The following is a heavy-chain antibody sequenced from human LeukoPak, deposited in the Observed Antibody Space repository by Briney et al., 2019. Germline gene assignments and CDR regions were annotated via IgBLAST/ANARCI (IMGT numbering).Heavy chain of an antibody. D-gene: IGHD6-13*01. CDR1: GFTFSSYA. CDR2: ISYDGSNK. Sequence: GGSLRLSCAASGFTFSSYAMHWVRQAPGKGLEWVAVISYDGSNKYYADSVKGRFTISRDNSKNMLYLQMNSLRAEDTAVYYCARDIVTGYSSSWAEGYFDYWGQGTLVTVSS. V-gene: IGHV3-30*04. CDR3: ARDIVTGYSSSWAEGYFDY. J-gene: IGHJ4*02.